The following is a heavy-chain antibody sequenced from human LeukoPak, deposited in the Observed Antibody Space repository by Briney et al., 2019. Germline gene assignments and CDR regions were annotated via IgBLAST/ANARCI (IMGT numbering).Heavy chain of an antibody. J-gene: IGHJ6*02. CDR1: GFTFNKYG. CDR2: IWYDGSNK. D-gene: IGHD3-3*01. Sequence: QSGGSLRLSCAASGFTFNKYGMHWVRQAPGKGLEWVALIWYDGSNKNYADSVKSRFTISRVNSKNTLDLQMNSLRAEDTAVYYCAREGFWSGSQYYYYGMDVWGQGTTVTVSS. V-gene: IGHV3-33*01. CDR3: AREGFWSGSQYYYYGMDV.